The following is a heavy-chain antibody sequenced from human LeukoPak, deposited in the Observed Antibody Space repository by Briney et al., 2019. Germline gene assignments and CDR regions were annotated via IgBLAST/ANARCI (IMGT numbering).Heavy chain of an antibody. J-gene: IGHJ4*02. CDR1: GGTFSSYA. V-gene: IGHV1-69*05. CDR3: ARDYCSSTSCHFDY. CDR2: IIPIFGTA. D-gene: IGHD2-2*01. Sequence: GASVKVSCKASGGTFSSYAISWVRQAPGQGLEWMGGIIPIFGTANYAQKFQVRVTITTDESTSTAHMELSRLRSEDTYVYYCARDYCSSTSCHFDYWGQGTLVTVSS.